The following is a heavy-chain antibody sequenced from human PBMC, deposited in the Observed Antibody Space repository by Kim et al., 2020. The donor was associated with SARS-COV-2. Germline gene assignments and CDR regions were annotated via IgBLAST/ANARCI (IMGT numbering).Heavy chain of an antibody. CDR1: GFTFSSYS. V-gene: IGHV3-48*02. CDR3: ARVRTEYGSGSYYTDYYYGMDV. J-gene: IGHJ6*02. CDR2: ISSSSSTI. D-gene: IGHD3-10*01. Sequence: GGSLRLSCAASGFTFSSYSMNWVRQAPGKGLEWVSYISSSSSTIYYADSVKGRFIISRDNAKNSLYLQMNSLRDEDTAVYYCARVRTEYGSGSYYTDYYYGMDVWGQGTTVTVSS.